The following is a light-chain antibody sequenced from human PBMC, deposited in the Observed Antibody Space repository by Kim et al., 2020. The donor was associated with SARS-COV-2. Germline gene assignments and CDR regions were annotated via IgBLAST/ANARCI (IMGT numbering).Light chain of an antibody. Sequence: ELTQPPSASETPGQRVTFSCSGSSSNIGVNPVNWYQHFPGAAPKVVIFDDNQRPSGIPDRFSGSKSGASASLAISGLQSDDEADYYCATWDDNV. CDR1: SSNIGVNP. CDR2: DDN. J-gene: IGLJ6*01. CDR3: ATWDDNV. V-gene: IGLV1-44*01.